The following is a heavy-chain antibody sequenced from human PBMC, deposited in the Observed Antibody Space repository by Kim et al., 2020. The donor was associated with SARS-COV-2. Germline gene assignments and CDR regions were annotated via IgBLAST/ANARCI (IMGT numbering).Heavy chain of an antibody. CDR3: AREWRYSSGWGRSDGMDV. CDR1: GGSISSSSYY. V-gene: IGHV4-39*07. D-gene: IGHD6-19*01. CDR2: IYYSGST. J-gene: IGHJ6*02. Sequence: SETLSLTCTVSGGSISSSSYYWGWIRQPPGKGLEWIGSIYYSGSTYYNPSLKSRVTISVDTSKNQFSLKLSSVTAADTAVYYCAREWRYSSGWGRSDGMDVWGQGTTVTVSS.